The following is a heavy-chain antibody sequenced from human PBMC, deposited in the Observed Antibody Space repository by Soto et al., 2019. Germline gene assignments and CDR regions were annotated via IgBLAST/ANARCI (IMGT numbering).Heavy chain of an antibody. J-gene: IGHJ6*03. CDR2: IYYDGST. Sequence: SETLSLTCTVSGGSISSSSYYWVWIRQSPGKGLEWIGSIYYDGSTYYKPSLKSRVTISVDTSKNQFSLKLSSVTAADTAVYYCARGRSYYDYIWGSYRGGYYYMDVWGKGTTVTVSS. CDR3: ARGRSYYDYIWGSYRGGYYYMDV. D-gene: IGHD3-16*02. CDR1: GGSISSSSYY. V-gene: IGHV4-39*07.